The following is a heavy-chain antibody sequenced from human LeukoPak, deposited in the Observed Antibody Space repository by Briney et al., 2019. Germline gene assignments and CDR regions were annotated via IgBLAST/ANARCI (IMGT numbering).Heavy chain of an antibody. J-gene: IGHJ6*02. CDR1: GFTVSSNY. V-gene: IGHV3-53*01. Sequence: GGSLRLSCAASGFTVSSNYMSWVRQAPGKGLEWVSVIYSGGSTYYADSVKGRFTISRDNSKNTLYLQMNSLRAEDTAVYYCARGLSSWYEGRTYYYYGMDVWGQGTTVTVSS. D-gene: IGHD6-13*01. CDR3: ARGLSSWYEGRTYYYYGMDV. CDR2: IYSGGST.